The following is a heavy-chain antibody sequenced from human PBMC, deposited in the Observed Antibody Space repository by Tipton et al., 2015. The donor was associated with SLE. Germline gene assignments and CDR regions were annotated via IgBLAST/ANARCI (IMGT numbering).Heavy chain of an antibody. J-gene: IGHJ3*02. CDR3: AREKGDAYPNLVAFDI. CDR2: INHSGST. D-gene: IGHD3-16*01. Sequence: LSLTCTVSGGSISGYYWSWIRQPQGKGLEWIGEINHSGSTNYDPSLKSRVTISVDTSKNQFSLKLSSVTAADTAVYYCAREKGDAYPNLVAFDIWGQGTMVTVSS. V-gene: IGHV4-34*01. CDR1: GGSISGYY.